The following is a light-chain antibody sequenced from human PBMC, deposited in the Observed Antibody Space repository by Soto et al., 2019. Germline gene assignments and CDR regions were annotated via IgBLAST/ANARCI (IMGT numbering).Light chain of an antibody. CDR3: QQSYSTPPT. Sequence: DIQMTQSPATLSASVGDRVTITCRASQSISSWLAWYQQKPGKAPKLLIYKASSLESGVPSRFSGSGSGTDFTLTISSLQPEDFATYYCQQSYSTPPTFGQGTKVDIK. V-gene: IGKV1-5*03. CDR2: KAS. J-gene: IGKJ1*01. CDR1: QSISSW.